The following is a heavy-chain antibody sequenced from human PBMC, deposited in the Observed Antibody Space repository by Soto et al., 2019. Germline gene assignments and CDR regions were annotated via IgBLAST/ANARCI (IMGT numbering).Heavy chain of an antibody. CDR2: ISAHNNT. Sequence: ASVKVSCKGSGYAFTTYGITWVRQAPGQGLEWMGWISAHNNTNYAQKLQGRVTVTRDTSTSTAYMELRSLRSDDTAVYYCARGRYGDYWGQGALVTVSS. D-gene: IGHD1-1*01. CDR1: GYAFTTYG. J-gene: IGHJ4*02. CDR3: ARGRYGDY. V-gene: IGHV1-18*01.